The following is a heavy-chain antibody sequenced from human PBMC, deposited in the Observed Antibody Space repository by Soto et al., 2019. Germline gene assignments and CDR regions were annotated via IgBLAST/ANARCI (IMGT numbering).Heavy chain of an antibody. CDR3: ARDLKEYCSDGKCNWFDP. CDR1: GASITTYY. J-gene: IGHJ5*02. D-gene: IGHD2-15*01. V-gene: IGHV4-59*01. CDR2: ISYSGST. Sequence: SETLSLTCTVSGASITTYYWSWIRQPPGKGLEWIGYISYSGSTDYNPSLKSRVTISFDASKNQITLQVRSATAADAAVYYCARDLKEYCSDGKCNWFDPWGQGTLVTVSS.